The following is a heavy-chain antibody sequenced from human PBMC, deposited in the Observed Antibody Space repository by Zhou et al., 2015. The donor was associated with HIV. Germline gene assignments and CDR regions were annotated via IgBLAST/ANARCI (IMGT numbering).Heavy chain of an antibody. CDR1: GYTLSDLS. Sequence: QVQLVQSGAEVKNPGASVKVSCKVSGYTLSDLSIHWVRQTPGKGLECMGTFDPEDGDTVFAQKFQGRVTMTVDTSTDTAYLEVSRLRSDDTAVYYCATILSFFMYSGDYMPKWGQGALVTVSS. CDR2: FDPEDGDT. V-gene: IGHV1-24*01. D-gene: IGHD3-22*01. CDR3: ATILSFFMYSGDYMPK. J-gene: IGHJ4*02.